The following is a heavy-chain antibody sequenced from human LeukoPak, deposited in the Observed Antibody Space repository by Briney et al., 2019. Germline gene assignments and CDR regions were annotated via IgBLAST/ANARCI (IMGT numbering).Heavy chain of an antibody. CDR1: GYSFTSYW. J-gene: IGHJ5*02. Sequence: GESLKISCKGSGYSFTSYWIGWVRQMPGKGLEWMGIIYPGDSDTRYSPSFQGQVTISADKSISTAYLQWSSLKASDTVMYYCARCASDREETDTAVVVNWFDPWGQGTLVTVSS. D-gene: IGHD5-18*01. V-gene: IGHV5-51*01. CDR3: ARCASDREETDTAVVVNWFDP. CDR2: IYPGDSDT.